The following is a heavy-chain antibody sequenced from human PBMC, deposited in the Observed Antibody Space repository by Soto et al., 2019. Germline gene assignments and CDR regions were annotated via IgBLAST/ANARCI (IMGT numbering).Heavy chain of an antibody. Sequence: EVQLVESGGGLVQPGGSLRLSCAASGFTFSSYWMSWVRQAPGKGLEWVANIKQDGSEKYYVDSVKGRFTISRDNAKNSLYLQMNSLRAEDTAVYYCAREDYYGSGSYADWGQGTLVTVSS. CDR2: IKQDGSEK. CDR3: AREDYYGSGSYAD. D-gene: IGHD3-10*01. J-gene: IGHJ4*02. V-gene: IGHV3-7*01. CDR1: GFTFSSYW.